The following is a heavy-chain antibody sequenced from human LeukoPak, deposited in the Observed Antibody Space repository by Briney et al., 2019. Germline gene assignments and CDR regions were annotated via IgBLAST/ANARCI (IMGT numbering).Heavy chain of an antibody. V-gene: IGHV4-38-2*02. Sequence: PSETLSLTCAVSGYSISSGYYWGWIRQPPGKGLEWIGSIYHSGSTYYNPSLKSRVTISVDTSKNQFSLKLSSVTAADTAVYYCARERAAAGTRLDYWGQGTLVTVSS. D-gene: IGHD6-13*01. CDR2: IYHSGST. CDR3: ARERAAAGTRLDY. CDR1: GYSISSGYY. J-gene: IGHJ4*02.